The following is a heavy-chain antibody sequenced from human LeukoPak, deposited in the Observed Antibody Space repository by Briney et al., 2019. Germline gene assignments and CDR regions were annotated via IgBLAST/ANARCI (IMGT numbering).Heavy chain of an antibody. CDR3: AEVRSSASDI. V-gene: IGHV3-48*02. Sequence: GGSLRLSCAASGFTFGSYSMNWVRQAPGKGLEWISYISGSSSAIYYADSVKGRFTISRDNAKNSLYLRMNSLRDEDTAVYYCAEVRSSASDIWGQGTMVTVSS. CDR2: ISGSSSAI. D-gene: IGHD3-10*01. CDR1: GFTFGSYS. J-gene: IGHJ3*02.